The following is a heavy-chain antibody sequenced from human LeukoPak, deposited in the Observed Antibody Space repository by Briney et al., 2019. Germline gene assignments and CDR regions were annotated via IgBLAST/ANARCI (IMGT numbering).Heavy chain of an antibody. CDR3: VLYCSTTSCYIDY. V-gene: IGHV3-20*04. D-gene: IGHD2-2*02. J-gene: IGHJ4*02. CDR1: GFIFSSYG. Sequence: GGSLRLSCAASGFIFSSYGMSWVRQAPGKGLEWVSGINWNGGSTGYADSVKGRFTISRDNAKNSLYLQMNSLRAEDTALYYCVLYCSTTSCYIDYWGQGTLVTVSS. CDR2: INWNGGST.